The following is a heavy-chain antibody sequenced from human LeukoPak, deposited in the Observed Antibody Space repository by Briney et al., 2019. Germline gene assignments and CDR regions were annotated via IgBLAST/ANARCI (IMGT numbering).Heavy chain of an antibody. CDR1: GVIISSYG. V-gene: IGHV3-23*01. D-gene: IGHD3-10*01. J-gene: IGHJ4*02. Sequence: PEGSLRLSCAASGVIISSYGVGWVRQAPGRGLEWVSAINGRGDNTYYADFVKGRFTISRDNSKSTVYLQMNSLRAQDTAVYYCARVGGPGSYLDYWGQGTLVTVSS. CDR3: ARVGGPGSYLDY. CDR2: INGRGDNT.